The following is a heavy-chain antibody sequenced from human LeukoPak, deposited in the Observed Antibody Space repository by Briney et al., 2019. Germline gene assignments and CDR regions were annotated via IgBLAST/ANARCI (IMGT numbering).Heavy chain of an antibody. D-gene: IGHD3-9*01. CDR1: GFTFSSYS. Sequence: GGSLRLSCAASGFTFSSYSMNWVRQAPGKGLEWVSSITSSSASMYYADSVKGRFTISRDNAKNSLYLQMNSLRAEDTAVYYCARTYYDILTAYNPYFDYWGQGTLVTVSS. CDR2: ITSSSASM. CDR3: ARTYYDILTAYNPYFDY. V-gene: IGHV3-21*01. J-gene: IGHJ4*02.